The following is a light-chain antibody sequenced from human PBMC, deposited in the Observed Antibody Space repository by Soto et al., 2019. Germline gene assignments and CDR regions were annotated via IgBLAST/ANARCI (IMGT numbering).Light chain of an antibody. CDR1: QSIGTY. CDR2: GAS. Sequence: DIQMTQSPSSLSASVGDRVTVTCRASQSIGTYLNWYQHKVGKAPKLLIYGASTLYSGVPSRFSGSGSGTDFTLTISSLQPEDSATYFCQERYSIPITFSQGTRLEIK. CDR3: QERYSIPIT. J-gene: IGKJ5*01. V-gene: IGKV1-39*01.